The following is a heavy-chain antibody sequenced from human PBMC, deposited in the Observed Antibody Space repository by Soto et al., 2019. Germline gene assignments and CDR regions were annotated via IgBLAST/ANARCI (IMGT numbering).Heavy chain of an antibody. J-gene: IGHJ6*02. D-gene: IGHD3-16*01. CDR3: ARDRIQLRMGKYSFNGMDV. CDR1: GYTFTDHY. V-gene: IGHV1-2*02. CDR2: IHPNSGDT. Sequence: QVQLVQSGAEVKEPGASVKVSCRTSGYTFTDHYINWVRQAPGQGPEYMGWIHPNSGDTKYTQRFQGRVTMTRDTSISTAYMALSSLRFDDTAVYFCARDRIQLRMGKYSFNGMDVWGQGTTIIVSS.